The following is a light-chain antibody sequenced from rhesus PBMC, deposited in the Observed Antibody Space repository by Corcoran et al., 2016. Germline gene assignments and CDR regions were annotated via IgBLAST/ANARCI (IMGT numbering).Light chain of an antibody. CDR3: QQYDSRPWT. V-gene: IGKV1-22*01. CDR1: QAISSW. J-gene: IGKJ1*01. CDR2: KAS. Sequence: DIQMTQSPPSLSASVGDTVTITCRASQAISSWLAWYQKKPGKAPKLLIYKASSLQRGVPSRFSGSGSGTDFTLTISSLQSEDFATYYCQQYDSRPWTFGHGTKVEIK.